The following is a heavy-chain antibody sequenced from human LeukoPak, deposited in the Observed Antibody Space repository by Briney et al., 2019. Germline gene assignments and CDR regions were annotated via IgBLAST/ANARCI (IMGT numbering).Heavy chain of an antibody. CDR2: IYYSGRT. Sequence: PSETLSLTCAVYGGSFSGYYWSWVRQPPGKGLEYIGYIYYSGRTHYNPSLKSRVTISVDTSKNQFSLSLSSVTVADTAVYYCARTPDRGGFDFWGQGMLVTVSS. CDR1: GGSFSGYY. V-gene: IGHV4-59*01. CDR3: ARTPDRGGFDF. D-gene: IGHD3-10*01. J-gene: IGHJ4*02.